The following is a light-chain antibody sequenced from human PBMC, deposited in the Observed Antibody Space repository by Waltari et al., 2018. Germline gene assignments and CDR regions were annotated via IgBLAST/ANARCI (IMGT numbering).Light chain of an antibody. CDR3: QQYNNWPPGT. J-gene: IGKJ1*01. V-gene: IGKV3-15*01. Sequence: ETVVTQSPATLSVSPGERATLSCTTSQSIGSSLAGYQQKPGQAPRLLLYRASTRATGIPARFSGSGSETEFTLTISSLQSEDFAVYYCQQYNNWPPGTFGQGTKVEI. CDR1: QSIGSS. CDR2: RAS.